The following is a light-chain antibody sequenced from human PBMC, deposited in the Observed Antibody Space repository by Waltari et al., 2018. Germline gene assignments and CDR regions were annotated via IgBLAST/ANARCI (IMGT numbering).Light chain of an antibody. Sequence: DIVLTQSPLSLPVTPGEPASISCRSGESLLHSNGYNYLDWYVQKPGQSPQLLIYMGSSRASGVPDRISGSGSGTDFTLKISRVEAEDVGMYYCMQALQTPRLTFGGGTRVEIK. V-gene: IGKV2-28*01. CDR3: MQALQTPRLT. J-gene: IGKJ4*01. CDR2: MGS. CDR1: ESLLHSNGYNY.